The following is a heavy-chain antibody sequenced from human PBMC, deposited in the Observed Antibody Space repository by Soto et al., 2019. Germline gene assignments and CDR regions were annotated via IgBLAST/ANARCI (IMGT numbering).Heavy chain of an antibody. D-gene: IGHD5-12*01. Sequence: QVQLQESGPGLVKPSQTLSLTCTVSGGSISSGGYYWSWIRQHPGKGLEWIGYIYYSGSTYYNPSLKSRVTISVDTSKNQFSLKLSSVTAADTAVYYCAGGVSGYDPTNWFDPWGQGTLVTVSS. CDR2: IYYSGST. CDR1: GGSISSGGYY. CDR3: AGGVSGYDPTNWFDP. J-gene: IGHJ5*02. V-gene: IGHV4-31*03.